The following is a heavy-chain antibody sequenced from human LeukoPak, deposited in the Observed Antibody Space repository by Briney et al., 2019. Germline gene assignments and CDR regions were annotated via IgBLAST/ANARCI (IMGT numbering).Heavy chain of an antibody. CDR2: INPNSGGT. CDR3: ARDCPSYCSGGSCYYMDV. Sequence: ASVKVSCKASGYTFTGYYMHWVRQAPGQGLEWMGRINPNSGGTNYAQKFQGRVTMTRDTSISTAYMELSRLRSDDTAVYYCARDCPSYCSGGSCYYMDVWGKGTTVTVSS. CDR1: GYTFTGYY. V-gene: IGHV1-2*06. J-gene: IGHJ6*03. D-gene: IGHD2-15*01.